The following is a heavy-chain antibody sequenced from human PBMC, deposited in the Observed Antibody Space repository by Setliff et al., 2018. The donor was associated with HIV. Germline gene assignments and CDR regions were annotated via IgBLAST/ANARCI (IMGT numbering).Heavy chain of an antibody. Sequence: GGSLRLSCAASGFTFSNSWMHWVRQAPGKGLVWVTFVKYDGSSKYYADSVKGRFTISRDNSKNTLYLQMNSLRGEDTAVYYCAKDSNWEPRHPKFFDSWGQGTLVTVSS. D-gene: IGHD1-26*01. CDR1: GFTFSNSW. CDR3: AKDSNWEPRHPKFFDS. J-gene: IGHJ4*02. V-gene: IGHV3-30*02. CDR2: VKYDGSSK.